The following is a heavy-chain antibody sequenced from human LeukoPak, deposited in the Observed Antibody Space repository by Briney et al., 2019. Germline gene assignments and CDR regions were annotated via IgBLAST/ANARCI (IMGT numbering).Heavy chain of an antibody. V-gene: IGHV4-39*01. CDR1: GGSISSSSYY. J-gene: IGHJ6*02. Sequence: PSETLSLTCTVSGGSISSSSYYWGWIRQPPGKGLEWIGSIYYSGSTYYNPSLKSRVTISADTSKNQFSLKVRSVTAADTAAYYCASHYYGMDVWGQGTTVTVSS. CDR3: ASHYYGMDV. CDR2: IYYSGST.